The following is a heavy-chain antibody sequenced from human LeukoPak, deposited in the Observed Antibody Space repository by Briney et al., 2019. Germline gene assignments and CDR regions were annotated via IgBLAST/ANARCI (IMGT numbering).Heavy chain of an antibody. CDR1: GFTFSSYG. V-gene: IGHV3-30*02. D-gene: IGHD3-22*01. CDR2: IRYDGSNK. J-gene: IGHJ4*02. CDR3: ATRTDYYYDSSGLPY. Sequence: GGSLRLSCAASGFTFSSYGMHWVRQAPGKGLEWVAFIRYDGSNKYYADSVKGRFTISRDNSKNTLYLQMNSLRAEDTAVYYCATRTDYYYDSSGLPYWGQGTLVTVSS.